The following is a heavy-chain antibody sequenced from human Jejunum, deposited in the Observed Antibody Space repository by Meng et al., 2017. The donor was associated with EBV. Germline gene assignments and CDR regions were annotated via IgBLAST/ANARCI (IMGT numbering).Heavy chain of an antibody. J-gene: IGHJ4*02. Sequence: QVQLVQSGNGVKESGASVKVSCKASGYTFTDYYLHWVRQAPGQGLEWMGRVNPNSGVTNYAEKFQGRVTMTRDTSISTSYMEVSRLTSDDTAVYYCARPISGYTYYFDYWGQGTLVTVSS. CDR1: GYTFTDYY. V-gene: IGHV1-2*06. CDR3: ARPISGYTYYFDY. D-gene: IGHD5-18*01. CDR2: VNPNSGVT.